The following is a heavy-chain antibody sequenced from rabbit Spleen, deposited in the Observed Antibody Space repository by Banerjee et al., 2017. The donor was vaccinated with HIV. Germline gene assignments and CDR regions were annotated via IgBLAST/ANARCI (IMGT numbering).Heavy chain of an antibody. CDR3: ASGSGAWATRLDL. CDR2: INTATGKD. CDR1: GFSFNDRDV. J-gene: IGHJ3*01. Sequence: QEQLVESGGGLVQPEGSLTLTCKASGFSFNDRDVMCWVRQAPGKGLEWIGCINTATGKDVYASWAKGRFTISTTSSTTVTLQLTSLTAADAATYFCASGSGAWATRLDLWGQGTLVTVS. D-gene: IGHD1-1*01. V-gene: IGHV1S45*01.